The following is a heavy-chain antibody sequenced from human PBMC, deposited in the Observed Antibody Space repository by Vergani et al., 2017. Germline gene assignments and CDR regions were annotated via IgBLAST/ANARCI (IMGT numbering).Heavy chain of an antibody. Sequence: ERKLVESGGGLVRPGGSLRLSCEVSGFTFTGYWMNWVRQAPGKGLEWVANINQDGSERDYVDSVTGRFTISRENAKNSLYLQMNGLRPDDTAFYYCARVAWYYGAGRPYGMAIWGQGTTVSVSS. CDR2: INQDGSER. CDR3: ARVAWYYGAGRPYGMAI. D-gene: IGHD3-10*01. J-gene: IGHJ6*02. CDR1: GFTFTGYW. V-gene: IGHV3-7*01.